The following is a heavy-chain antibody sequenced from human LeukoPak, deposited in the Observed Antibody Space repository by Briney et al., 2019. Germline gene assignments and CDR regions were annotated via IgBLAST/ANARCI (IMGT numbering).Heavy chain of an antibody. CDR2: IKQDGSEK. V-gene: IGHV3-7*01. CDR3: ARNGAPVVTAITPYYYYMDV. J-gene: IGHJ6*03. CDR1: GFTFSSYW. D-gene: IGHD2-21*02. Sequence: PGGSLRLSCAASGFTFSSYWMSWVRQAPGEGLEWVANIKQDGSEKYYVDSVKGRFTISRDNAKNSLYLQMNSLRAEDTAVYYCARNGAPVVTAITPYYYYMDVWGKGTTVTVSS.